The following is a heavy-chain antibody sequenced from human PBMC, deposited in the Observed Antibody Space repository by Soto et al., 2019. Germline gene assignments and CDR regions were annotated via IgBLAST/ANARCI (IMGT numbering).Heavy chain of an antibody. V-gene: IGHV4-39*01. D-gene: IGHD2-21*01. CDR3: ARQPTTGDTDLWFDP. Sequence: SATLSLTCNVSGGSISTSRSYWAWIRQPPGKGLEWLANIFYSGSTYYNPSLASRVTVSVDTSKNEFSLKLRSVTAADTVVYYCARQPTTGDTDLWFDPWGQGTLVTVSS. J-gene: IGHJ5*02. CDR2: IFYSGST. CDR1: GGSISTSRSY.